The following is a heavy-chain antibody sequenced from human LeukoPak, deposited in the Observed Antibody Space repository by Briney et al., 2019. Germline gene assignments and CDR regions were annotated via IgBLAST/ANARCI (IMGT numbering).Heavy chain of an antibody. Sequence: ASVKVSCKASGYTFTSYGISWVRQAPGQGLEWMGWISVYNGNRNYAQKFQGRLTMTTDTSTSTAYMELRSLGSDDTAVYYCAILPGIAVAGTFDWFDPWGQGTLVTVSS. CDR1: GYTFTSYG. CDR3: AILPGIAVAGTFDWFDP. J-gene: IGHJ5*02. CDR2: ISVYNGNR. D-gene: IGHD6-19*01. V-gene: IGHV1-18*01.